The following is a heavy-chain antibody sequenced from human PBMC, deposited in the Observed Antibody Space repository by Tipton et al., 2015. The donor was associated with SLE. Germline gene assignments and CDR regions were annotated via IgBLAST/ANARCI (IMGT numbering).Heavy chain of an antibody. CDR1: GGSFSGYY. J-gene: IGHJ6*02. CDR3: ASSEYGGNYYYYYYGMDV. CDR2: INHSGST. D-gene: IGHD4-23*01. V-gene: IGHV4-34*01. Sequence: TLSLTCAVYGGSFSGYYWSWIRQPPGKGLEWIGEINHSGSTNYNPSPKSRVTISVDTSKNQFSLKLSSVTAADTAVYYCASSEYGGNYYYYYYGMDVWGQGTTVTVSS.